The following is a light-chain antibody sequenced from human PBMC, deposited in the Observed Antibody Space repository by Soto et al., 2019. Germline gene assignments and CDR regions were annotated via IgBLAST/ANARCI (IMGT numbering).Light chain of an antibody. CDR2: DVS. Sequence: QSALTQPASVSGYPGQSITISCTGTSSDVGNYKYVSWYQQHPGKAPKLMIYDVSNRPSGVSNRFSGSKSGNTASLTISGLQAEDEADYYCSSYTSSSTLVFGGGTKLTVL. V-gene: IGLV2-14*01. J-gene: IGLJ2*01. CDR3: SSYTSSSTLV. CDR1: SSDVGNYKY.